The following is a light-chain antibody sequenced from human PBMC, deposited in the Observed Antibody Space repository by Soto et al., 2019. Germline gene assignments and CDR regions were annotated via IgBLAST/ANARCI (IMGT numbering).Light chain of an antibody. V-gene: IGLV2-14*03. J-gene: IGLJ1*01. CDR2: DVS. CDR3: SSYTTRNTEV. Sequence: QSVRTQPASVSGSPGQSISISCIRTSSDVGAFNYVSWYQHHPGKAPQLIIYDVSSRPSGVSNRFSASKSGNTASLTISGLQTEDEADYYCSSYTTRNTEVFGSGTKVTVL. CDR1: SSDVGAFNY.